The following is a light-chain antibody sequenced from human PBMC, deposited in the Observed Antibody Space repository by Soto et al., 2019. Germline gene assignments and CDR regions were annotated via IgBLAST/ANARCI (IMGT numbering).Light chain of an antibody. V-gene: IGLV2-14*01. J-gene: IGLJ1*01. CDR1: SSDIGSYNY. Sequence: QPALTQPASVSGSPGQSITISCTGTSSDIGSYNYVSWYQQYPGKAPKLMIYDVSNRPSGVSNRFSGSKSGNTASLTISGLRTEDEADYYCNSYTGTSSRYVFGTGTKVTVL. CDR2: DVS. CDR3: NSYTGTSSRYV.